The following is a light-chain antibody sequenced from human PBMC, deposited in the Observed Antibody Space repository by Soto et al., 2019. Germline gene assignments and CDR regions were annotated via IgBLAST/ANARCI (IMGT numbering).Light chain of an antibody. CDR2: CAS. J-gene: IGKJ2*01. V-gene: IGKV1-5*01. Sequence: DIQLTQSPSILSASGGDRVTITCRASQSIANRLAWYQQKPGKTPKLLLYCASTLESGVPSRFSGSGSGPEFTLTINSLQTDDFATYYCQQYNRSYTFGQGTKLEIK. CDR1: QSIANR. CDR3: QQYNRSYT.